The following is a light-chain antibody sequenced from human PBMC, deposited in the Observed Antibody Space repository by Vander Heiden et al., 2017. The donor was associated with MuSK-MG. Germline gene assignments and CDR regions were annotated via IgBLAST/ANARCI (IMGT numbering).Light chain of an antibody. CDR2: GAS. CDR3: QQDSDWPLT. Sequence: IVMTQSPATLSVSPGEGATLSCGASQSINTYVAWYQQKPGQAPRLLIYGASTRATGIPARFSGSGFGTEFTLTISSLQSEDFAVYYCQQDSDWPLTFGGGTKVEIK. J-gene: IGKJ4*01. V-gene: IGKV3-15*01. CDR1: QSINTY.